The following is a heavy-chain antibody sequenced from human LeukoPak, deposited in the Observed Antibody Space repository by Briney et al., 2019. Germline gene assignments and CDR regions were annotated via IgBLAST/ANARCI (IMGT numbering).Heavy chain of an antibody. CDR2: ISGSGGAI. Sequence: PGGSLRLSCAASGFTFSDYFMSWIRQAPGKGLDWVSYISGSGGAIYYGDSVKGRFTLSRDNFKNTLSLQMNSLRAEDTAVYYCVRDRDWGFDYWGQGTLVTVSS. D-gene: IGHD3/OR15-3a*01. CDR1: GFTFSDYF. V-gene: IGHV3-11*04. CDR3: VRDRDWGFDY. J-gene: IGHJ4*02.